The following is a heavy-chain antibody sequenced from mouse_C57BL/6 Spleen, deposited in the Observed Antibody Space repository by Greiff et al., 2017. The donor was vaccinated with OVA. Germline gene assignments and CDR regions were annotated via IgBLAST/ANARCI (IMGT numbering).Heavy chain of an antibody. CDR2: IRNKANNHAT. CDR3: TRQDDSHYFDY. D-gene: IGHD2-12*01. J-gene: IGHJ2*01. V-gene: IGHV6-6*01. Sequence: EVMLVESGGGLVQPGGSMKLSCAASGFTFSDAWMDWVRQSPEKGLEWVAEIRNKANNHATYYAESVKGRFTISRDDSKSRVYLQMNTLRAEDTGIYYCTRQDDSHYFDYWGQGTTLTVSS. CDR1: GFTFSDAW.